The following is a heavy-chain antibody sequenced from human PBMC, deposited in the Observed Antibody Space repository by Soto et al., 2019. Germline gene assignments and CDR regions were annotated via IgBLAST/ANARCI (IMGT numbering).Heavy chain of an antibody. CDR2: IYYSGST. J-gene: IGHJ4*02. D-gene: IGHD3-16*01. V-gene: IGHV4-59*01. Sequence: QVQLQESGPGLVKPSETLSLTCTVSGGSISSYYWSWIRQPPGKGLEWIGYIYYSGSTNYNPSLKSRVTISVDTSKNQFSLKLSSVTAADTAVYYCAGGLTIFDYWGQGTLVTVSS. CDR1: GGSISSYY. CDR3: AGGLTIFDY.